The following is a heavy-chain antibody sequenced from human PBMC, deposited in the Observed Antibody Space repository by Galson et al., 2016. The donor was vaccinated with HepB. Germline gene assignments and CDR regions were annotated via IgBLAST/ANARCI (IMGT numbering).Heavy chain of an antibody. D-gene: IGHD1-7*01. Sequence: SVKVSCKASGYTFSSYDINWVRQAAGQGLEWMGWMSPDSGSTGYAHKFQGRVSMTRNSSINTAYLELSNLRLDDTAVYFCARHGNLNSGHHYSNGLDVWGRGTTVTVSS. V-gene: IGHV1-8*01. J-gene: IGHJ6*04. CDR3: ARHGNLNSGHHYSNGLDV. CDR1: GYTFSSYD. CDR2: MSPDSGST.